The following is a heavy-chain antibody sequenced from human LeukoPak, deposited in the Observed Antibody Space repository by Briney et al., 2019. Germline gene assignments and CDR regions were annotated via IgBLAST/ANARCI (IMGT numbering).Heavy chain of an antibody. D-gene: IGHD3-22*01. CDR2: ISSSGSTI. V-gene: IGHV3-11*01. J-gene: IGHJ4*02. Sequence: GGSLRLSCAASGFTFSDYYMSWIRQAPGKGLEWVSYISSSGSTIYYADSVKGRFTISRDNSKNTLYLQMNSLRAEDTAVYYCAKDQYMSSGYYATPLGYWGQGTLVTVSS. CDR3: AKDQYMSSGYYATPLGY. CDR1: GFTFSDYY.